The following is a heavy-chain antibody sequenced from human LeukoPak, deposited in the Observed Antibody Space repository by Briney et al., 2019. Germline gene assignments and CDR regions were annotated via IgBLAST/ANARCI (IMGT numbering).Heavy chain of an antibody. CDR1: GGSISSSSYY. D-gene: IGHD4-4*01. CDR2: IYYSGST. Sequence: SETLSLTCTVSGGSISSSSYYWGWIRQPPGKGLEWIGSIYYSGSTYYNPSLKSRVTISVDTSKNQFSLKLSSVTAADTAVYYCARPSLHADYWGQGTLVTVPS. V-gene: IGHV4-39*01. J-gene: IGHJ4*02. CDR3: ARPSLHADY.